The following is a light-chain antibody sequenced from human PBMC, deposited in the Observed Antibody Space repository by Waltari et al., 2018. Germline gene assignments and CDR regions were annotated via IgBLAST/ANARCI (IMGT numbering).Light chain of an antibody. CDR1: QTVNSDH. CDR2: GAL. Sequence: EVVVTQSPDTLSLSPGERATLSCRTSQTVNSDHLAWYQQRPGEAPRLLIYGALSRATGIPDRFSGGRAGTDFSLTISRLEPEEFAVDYCQLYGGSPLDTFGRGTKLEIK. V-gene: IGKV3-20*01. J-gene: IGKJ2*01. CDR3: QLYGGSPLDT.